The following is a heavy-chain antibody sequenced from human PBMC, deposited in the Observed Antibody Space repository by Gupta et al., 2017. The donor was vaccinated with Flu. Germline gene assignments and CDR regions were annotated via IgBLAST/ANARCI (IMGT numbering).Heavy chain of an antibody. Sequence: ITLQASGPTLVSRTQSLTLPCPFSGFSLSHSGAAAGLLLEPTGKVLEWIAIIYWDDEMRDSPSLKSRLTITKDSSKNQVVLTMNTTEPVDTAAYYCAPVFGEVVFDSWGQGTLVIVSS. CDR2: IYWDDEM. CDR3: APVFGEVVFDS. D-gene: IGHD3-3*01. CDR1: GFSLSHSGAA. V-gene: IGHV2-5*02. J-gene: IGHJ5*01.